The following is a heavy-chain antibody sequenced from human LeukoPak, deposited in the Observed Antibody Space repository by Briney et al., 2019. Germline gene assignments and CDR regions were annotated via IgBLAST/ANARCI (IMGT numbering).Heavy chain of an antibody. CDR1: GYSISSGYY. V-gene: IGHV4-38-2*02. D-gene: IGHD1-26*01. J-gene: IGHJ4*02. CDR2: IYHSGST. Sequence: SETLSLTCTVSGYSISSGYYWGWIRQPPGKGLEWIGSIYHSGSTYYNPSLKSRVTISVDTSKNQFSLKLSSVTAADTAVYYCARDSGSYYSEPKLDYWGQETLVTVSS. CDR3: ARDSGSYYSEPKLDY.